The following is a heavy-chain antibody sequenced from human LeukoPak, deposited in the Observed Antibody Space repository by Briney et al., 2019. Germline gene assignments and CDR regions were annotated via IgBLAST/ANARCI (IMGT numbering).Heavy chain of an antibody. CDR3: TRERYSFATH. V-gene: IGHV3-15*01. CDR2: IRKTSDGETT. D-gene: IGHD1-26*01. CDR1: GFTFSDAS. Sequence: PGRSLRLSCAGSGFTFSDASMAWVRQAPGKGLEWVGRIRKTSDGETTEYAASMEGRFIITRDDSRSTLSLQMNSLNTEDTGLYFCTRERYSFATHWGPGTLVTVSS. J-gene: IGHJ4*02.